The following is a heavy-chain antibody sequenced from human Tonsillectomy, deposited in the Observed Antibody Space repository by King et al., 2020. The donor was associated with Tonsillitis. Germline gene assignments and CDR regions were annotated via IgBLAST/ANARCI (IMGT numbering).Heavy chain of an antibody. Sequence: VQLVESGGGLVQPGGSLRLSCAASGFTLRSYFMSWVRQAPGKGLEWVANINQDGSEKYYVDSVKGRFTISRDNAKNSLYLQMNSLRAEDTAVYYCASNYNDFWSGYFYYFDYWGQGTLVTVSS. CDR1: GFTLRSYF. D-gene: IGHD3-3*01. J-gene: IGHJ4*02. CDR3: ASNYNDFWSGYFYYFDY. CDR2: INQDGSEK. V-gene: IGHV3-7*01.